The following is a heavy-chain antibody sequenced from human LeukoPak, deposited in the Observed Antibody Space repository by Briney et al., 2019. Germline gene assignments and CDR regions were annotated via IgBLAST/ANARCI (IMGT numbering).Heavy chain of an antibody. CDR1: GYPFTSYG. Sequence: GASVKVSCEASGYPFTSYGISWVPQAPGQGLEWLGWISAYNGNTNYAQKLQGRVTMTTDTSTSTAYMDLRSLRSDDTAVYYCARHPNRYYYGSGSYFDYWGQGTLVTVSS. CDR2: ISAYNGNT. V-gene: IGHV1-18*01. D-gene: IGHD3-10*01. CDR3: ARHPNRYYYGSGSYFDY. J-gene: IGHJ4*02.